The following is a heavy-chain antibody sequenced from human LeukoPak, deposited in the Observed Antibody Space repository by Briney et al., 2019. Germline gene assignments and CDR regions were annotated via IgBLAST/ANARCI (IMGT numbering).Heavy chain of an antibody. CDR2: INHSGTT. D-gene: IGHD3-22*01. Sequence: SETLSLTCAVYGDSFTGYYWSWIRQPPGKGLEWIGDINHSGTTNYNPSLKSRVTISVDTSKNHFSLKLSSVTAADTAVYYCASHYYDSSGPYFDYRGQGTLVTVSS. V-gene: IGHV4-34*01. CDR1: GDSFTGYY. J-gene: IGHJ4*02. CDR3: ASHYYDSSGPYFDY.